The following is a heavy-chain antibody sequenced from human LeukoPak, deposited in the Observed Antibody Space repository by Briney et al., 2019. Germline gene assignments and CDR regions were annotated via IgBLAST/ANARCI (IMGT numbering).Heavy chain of an antibody. CDR3: ARGRALYMRVYYYGLDV. D-gene: IGHD2-8*01. V-gene: IGHV3-13*01. CDR1: GFTFSSYD. Sequence: GGSLRLSCAASGFTFSSYDMHWVRQATGKGLEWVSAIGSAGDTYYPGSVKGRFTISRENAKNSLYLQMNSLRAGDTAVYFCARGRALYMRVYYYGLDVWGQGTTVTVSS. CDR2: IGSAGDT. J-gene: IGHJ6*02.